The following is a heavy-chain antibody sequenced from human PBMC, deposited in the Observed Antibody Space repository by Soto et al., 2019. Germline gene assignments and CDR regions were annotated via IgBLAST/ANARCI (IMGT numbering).Heavy chain of an antibody. CDR1: GFICSSYD. V-gene: IGHV3-23*01. CDR2: ISGSGGST. D-gene: IGHD6-19*01. J-gene: IGHJ6*02. CDR3: AKGGEYRSGWNYYYYYGMDV. Sequence: GGSLRLSCAASGFICSSYDMSWVRQAPGKGLEWVSAISGSGGSTYYADSVKGRFTISRDNSKNTLYLQMNSLRAEDTAVYYCAKGGEYRSGWNYYYYYGMDVWGQGTTVTVSS.